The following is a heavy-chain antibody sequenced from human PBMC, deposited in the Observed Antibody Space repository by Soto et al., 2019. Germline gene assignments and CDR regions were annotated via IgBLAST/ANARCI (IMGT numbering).Heavy chain of an antibody. CDR3: ARDLEHYFDY. V-gene: IGHV3-33*01. CDR2: IWYDGSDK. Sequence: QVQLVNSGGGVVQPGRSLRLSCAASGFTFSSYGMHWVRQAPGKGLEWVAVIWYDGSDKYYADSVKGRFTISRDNSKNTLYLQMSRLRAEDTALYYCARDLEHYFDYWGQGTLVTVSS. CDR1: GFTFSSYG. J-gene: IGHJ4*02.